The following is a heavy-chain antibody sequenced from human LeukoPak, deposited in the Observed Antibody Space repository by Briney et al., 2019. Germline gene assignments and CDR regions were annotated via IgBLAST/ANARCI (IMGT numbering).Heavy chain of an antibody. V-gene: IGHV3-23*01. D-gene: IGHD3-10*01. CDR3: AKDIWFGELSAYFDY. J-gene: IGHJ4*02. Sequence: PGGSLRLSCAASGFTFSSYAMSWVRQAPGKGLEWASAISGSGGSTYYADSVKGRFTISRDNSKNTLYLQMNSLRAEDTAVYYCAKDIWFGELSAYFDYWGQGTLVTVSS. CDR1: GFTFSSYA. CDR2: ISGSGGST.